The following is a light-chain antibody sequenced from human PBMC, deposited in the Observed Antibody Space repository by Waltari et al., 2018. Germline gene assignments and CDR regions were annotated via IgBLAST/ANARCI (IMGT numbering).Light chain of an antibody. CDR1: QSVGRS. J-gene: IGKJ1*01. V-gene: IGKV3-20*01. CDR2: DTS. Sequence: SCRASQSVGRSLAWYQQKPGQAPRLLIYDTSSRATGTPGRFSDSGSGTDFSLAISSLEPEDFAVYFCQHYVNLPVTFGQGTKVEI. CDR3: QHYVNLPVT.